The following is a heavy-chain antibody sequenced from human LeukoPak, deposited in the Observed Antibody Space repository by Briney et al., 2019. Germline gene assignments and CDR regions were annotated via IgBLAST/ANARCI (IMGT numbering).Heavy chain of an antibody. Sequence: GGSLRLSCAASGFTFSSYAMSWVRQAPGKGLEWVSAISGSGGSTYYADSVKGRFTISRDNSKNTLYLQMNSLRAGDTAVYYCAKAGGSSAGRAPTYYYYYGMDVWGQGTTVTVSS. V-gene: IGHV3-23*01. CDR3: AKAGGSSAGRAPTYYYYYGMDV. CDR1: GFTFSSYA. D-gene: IGHD6-13*01. J-gene: IGHJ6*02. CDR2: ISGSGGST.